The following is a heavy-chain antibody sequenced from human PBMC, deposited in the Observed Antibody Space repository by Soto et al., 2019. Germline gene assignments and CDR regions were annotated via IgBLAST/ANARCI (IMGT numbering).Heavy chain of an antibody. V-gene: IGHV1-8*02. D-gene: IGHD3-10*01. CDR2: MNPNSGNT. CDR3: TRAYGAETFDF. J-gene: IGHJ5*01. CDR1: GYTFNNYD. Sequence: GASVKVSCKASGYTFNNYDIHWVRQAPGHGLEWMGWMNPNSGNTGYGQNFRGRVTMTQNTAIGTAYMELSSLRSDDTATYYCTRAYGAETFDFWGQGTRVTVSS.